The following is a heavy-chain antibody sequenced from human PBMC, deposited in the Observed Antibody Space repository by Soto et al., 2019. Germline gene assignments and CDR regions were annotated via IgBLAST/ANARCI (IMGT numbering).Heavy chain of an antibody. D-gene: IGHD3-3*01. J-gene: IGHJ3*02. CDR1: GFSLSTSGVG. CDR2: IYWDDDK. CDR3: AHIIFGLAGAIKDGGFWTRPPFNAFDI. Sequence: QITLKEFGPTLVKPTQTLTLTCTFSGFSLSTSGVGVGWIRQPPGKALEWLALIYWDDDKRYSPSLKSRLTITKDASKNQVVLTMTNLDHGDTAPYYCAHIIFGLAGAIKDGGFWTRPPFNAFDIWGQGTMVTVSS. V-gene: IGHV2-5*02.